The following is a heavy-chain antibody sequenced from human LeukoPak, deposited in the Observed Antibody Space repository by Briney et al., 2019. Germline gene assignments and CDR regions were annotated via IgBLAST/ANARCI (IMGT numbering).Heavy chain of an antibody. D-gene: IGHD6-13*01. CDR2: IYTSGST. J-gene: IGHJ3*01. CDR1: GGSISSGSYY. V-gene: IGHV4-61*02. Sequence: SETLSLTCTVSGGSISSGSYYWSWIRQPAGKGLEWIGRIYTSGSTNYNPSLKSRVTISVDTSKNQFSLKLSSVTAADTAVYYCARISSSNWYNERGAFDVWGQGTMVTVSS. CDR3: ARISSSNWYNERGAFDV.